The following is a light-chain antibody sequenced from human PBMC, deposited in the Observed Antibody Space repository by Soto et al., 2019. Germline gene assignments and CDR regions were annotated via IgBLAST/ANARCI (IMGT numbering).Light chain of an antibody. J-gene: IGKJ4*01. CDR2: VAS. Sequence: AIRMTQSPSSLSASPGDRVTITCRASQDISSYLAWYQQKPGKAPNLLIYVASTLQSGVPSRFRGSGSGIDFTLTVSRLQSEDFATYYCQQYYEFPLTFGGGTKVQIK. CDR3: QQYYEFPLT. V-gene: IGKV1-8*01. CDR1: QDISSY.